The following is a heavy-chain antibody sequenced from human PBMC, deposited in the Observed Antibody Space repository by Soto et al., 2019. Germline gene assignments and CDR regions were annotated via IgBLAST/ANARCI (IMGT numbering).Heavy chain of an antibody. V-gene: IGHV3-13*01. J-gene: IGHJ3*02. CDR1: GFTFNNYA. D-gene: IGHD6-19*01. CDR3: ARRRADHDAFDI. Sequence: GGSLRLSCAASGFTFNNYAMHWVRQATGKGLEWVSTIGTAGDTYYTDSVKGRFTISTESAKDSLYLQMNSLRAGDTAVYYCARRRADHDAFDIWGQGTMVTVSS. CDR2: IGTAGDT.